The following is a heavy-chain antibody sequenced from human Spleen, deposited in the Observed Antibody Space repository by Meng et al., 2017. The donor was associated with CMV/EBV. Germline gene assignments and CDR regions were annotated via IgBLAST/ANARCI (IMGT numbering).Heavy chain of an antibody. Sequence: SETLSPTCAVYGGSFSGYYCSWIRQPPGKGLEWIGEINHSGSTNYNPSLKSRVTISGDTSKNQFSRTLRSVTAADTAVYYCPRGGPLMDVWGQGTTVTVSS. CDR3: PRGGPLMDV. CDR1: GGSFSGYY. J-gene: IGHJ6*02. V-gene: IGHV4-34*01. CDR2: INHSGST.